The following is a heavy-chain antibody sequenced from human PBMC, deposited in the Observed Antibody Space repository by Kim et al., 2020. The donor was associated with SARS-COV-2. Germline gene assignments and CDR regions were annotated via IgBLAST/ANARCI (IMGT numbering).Heavy chain of an antibody. D-gene: IGHD3-10*01. CDR2: IQSETEGGTT. J-gene: IGHJ4*02. CDR1: GLSFSKVW. V-gene: IGHV3-15*01. CDR3: SKYGTMGHFDY. Sequence: GGSLRLSCVASGLSFSKVWMSWVRQAPGKGLEWVGRIQSETEGGTTEYAALVKGRFTISRDDSENTLYLQMISLKAEDTAVYYCSKYGTMGHFDYWGQGT.